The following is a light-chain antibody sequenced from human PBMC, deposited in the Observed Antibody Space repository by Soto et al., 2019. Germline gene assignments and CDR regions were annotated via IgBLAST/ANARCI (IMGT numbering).Light chain of an antibody. CDR2: DAS. J-gene: IGKJ4*01. Sequence: SVGDTVTVTCRASQSVSGWLAWYQQKPGKAPNLLIYDASTLHSGVPSRFSGGGSGTDFTLTISSLQPEDFATYYCQQVNVYPSTFGGGTTGDIK. CDR3: QQVNVYPST. CDR1: QSVSGW. V-gene: IGKV1-12*02.